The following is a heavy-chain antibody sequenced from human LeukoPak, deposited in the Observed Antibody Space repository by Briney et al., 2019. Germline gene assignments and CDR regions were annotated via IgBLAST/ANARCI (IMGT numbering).Heavy chain of an antibody. CDR3: ARGIGASSGWYVIDY. D-gene: IGHD6-19*01. Sequence: ASVKVSCKASGGTFSSYAISWVRQAPGQRLEWMGWINAGNGNTKYSQKFQGRVTITRDTSASTAYMELGSLRSEDTAVYYCARGIGASSGWYVIDYWGQGALVTVSS. V-gene: IGHV1-3*01. J-gene: IGHJ4*02. CDR2: INAGNGNT. CDR1: GGTFSSYA.